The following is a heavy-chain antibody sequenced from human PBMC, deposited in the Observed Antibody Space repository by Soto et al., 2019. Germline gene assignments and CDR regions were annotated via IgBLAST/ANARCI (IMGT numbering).Heavy chain of an antibody. D-gene: IGHD6-19*01. CDR1: GYSLSTSGMC. CDR3: ARSYSSGWPVPGFDY. Sequence: GSGPTLVNPTQTLTLTCTFSGYSLSTSGMCVSWIRQPPGKALEWLALIDWDDDKYYSTSLKTRLTISKDTSKNQVVLTMTNMDPVDTATYYCARSYSSGWPVPGFDYWGQGTLVTVSS. CDR2: IDWDDDK. J-gene: IGHJ4*02. V-gene: IGHV2-70*01.